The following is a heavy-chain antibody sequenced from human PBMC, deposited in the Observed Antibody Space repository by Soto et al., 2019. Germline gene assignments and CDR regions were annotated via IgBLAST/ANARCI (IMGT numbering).Heavy chain of an antibody. CDR3: ARDAYCTNGVCYTGAWGYYYYYMGV. V-gene: IGHV3-21*01. CDR2: ISSSSSYI. CDR1: GFTFSSYS. D-gene: IGHD2-8*01. J-gene: IGHJ6*03. Sequence: PGGSLRLSWAASGFTFSSYSMNWVRQAPGKGLEWVSSISSSSSYIYYADSVKGRFTISRDNAKNSLYLQMNSLRAEDTAVYYCARDAYCTNGVCYTGAWGYYYYYMGVWGKGTTVTVSS.